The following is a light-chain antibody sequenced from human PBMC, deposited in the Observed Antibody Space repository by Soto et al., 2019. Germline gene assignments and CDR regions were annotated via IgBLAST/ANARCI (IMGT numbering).Light chain of an antibody. Sequence: QSALTQPASVSGSPGQSITISCTGTSSDVGLYNYVSWYQHHPGKAPKLMIYDVSDRPSGVSNRFSGSKSGNTASLTISGLQAEYEGDYYCSSYTSTSTGKFCGGTKLTVL. CDR2: DVS. CDR1: SSDVGLYNY. CDR3: SSYTSTSTGK. V-gene: IGLV2-14*01. J-gene: IGLJ2*01.